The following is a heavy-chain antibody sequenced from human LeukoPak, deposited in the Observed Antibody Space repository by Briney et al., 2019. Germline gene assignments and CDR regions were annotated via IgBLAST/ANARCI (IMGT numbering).Heavy chain of an antibody. D-gene: IGHD6-13*01. CDR1: GGSFNSGGYY. Sequence: SQTLSLTCTVSGGSFNSGGYYWSWIRQHPGKGLEWIGYIFYSGSTYYNPSLKSRLTISMDTSRNQFSLSLSSVTAADTAVYYCARGAYSGSWYFNYWGQGTLVTASS. V-gene: IGHV4-31*03. CDR3: ARGAYSGSWYFNY. J-gene: IGHJ4*02. CDR2: IFYSGST.